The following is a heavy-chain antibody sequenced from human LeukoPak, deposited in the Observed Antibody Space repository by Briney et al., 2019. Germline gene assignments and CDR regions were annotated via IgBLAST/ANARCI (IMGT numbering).Heavy chain of an antibody. CDR2: INHSGST. CDR1: GGSFSGYY. J-gene: IGHJ4*02. CDR3: ARGVVQAAHDY. D-gene: IGHD2-2*01. V-gene: IGHV4-34*01. Sequence: SETLSLTCAASGGSFSGYYRSWIRQPPEKGLEWIGVINHSGSTNYNPSLKSRVTISIDPSKNQFSQKLSSVTAADMAVYYCARGVVQAAHDYWGQETLVTVSS.